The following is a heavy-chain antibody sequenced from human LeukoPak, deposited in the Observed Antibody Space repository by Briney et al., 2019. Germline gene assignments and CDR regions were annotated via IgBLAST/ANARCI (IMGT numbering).Heavy chain of an antibody. CDR1: GGSFSGNY. CDR3: ARDRTGYQLLPTKKYYNYYYMDV. J-gene: IGHJ6*03. V-gene: IGHV4-34*01. Sequence: PSETLSLTCAVYGGSFSGNYWSWIRQPPGKGLEWIGEINHSGSTTYNPSLKSRVTISVDTSKNQFSLKLRSVTAADTAVYYCARDRTGYQLLPTKKYYNYYYMDVWGKGTTVTVSS. CDR2: INHSGST. D-gene: IGHD2-2*01.